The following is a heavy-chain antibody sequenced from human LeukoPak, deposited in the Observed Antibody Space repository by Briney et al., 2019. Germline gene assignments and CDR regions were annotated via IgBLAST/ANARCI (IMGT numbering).Heavy chain of an antibody. CDR1: GYSFTSYW. J-gene: IGHJ6*02. D-gene: IGHD3-3*02. CDR3: AKDQTLGAGYYGMDV. Sequence: GESLKISCKGSGYSFTSYWIGWVRQMPGKGLEWVAVISYDGSNKYYADSVKGRFTISRDNSKNTLYLQMNSLRAEDTALYYCAKDQTLGAGYYGMDVWGQGTTVTVSS. CDR2: ISYDGSNK. V-gene: IGHV3-30-3*02.